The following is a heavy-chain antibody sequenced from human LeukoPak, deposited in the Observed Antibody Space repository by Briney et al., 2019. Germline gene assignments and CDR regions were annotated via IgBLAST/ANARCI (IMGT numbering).Heavy chain of an antibody. Sequence: PSETLSLTCTVSGGSISGSSYYWGWIRQPPGKGLEWIGSIYYSGSIYYNPSLKSRATISVDTSKNQFSLKLSSVTAADTAVYYCARGRGQLWTFDYWGQGTLVTVSS. V-gene: IGHV4-39*07. D-gene: IGHD5-18*01. CDR1: GGSISGSSYY. CDR3: ARGRGQLWTFDY. CDR2: IYYSGSI. J-gene: IGHJ4*02.